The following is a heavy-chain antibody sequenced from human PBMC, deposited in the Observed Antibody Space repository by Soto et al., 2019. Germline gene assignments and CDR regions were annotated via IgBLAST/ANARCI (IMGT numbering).Heavy chain of an antibody. Sequence: SETLSLTCTVSCGSISSSIYYCGWIRQPPGKGLELIGSIYYSGSTYYNPSLKSRVTISVDTSKNQFSLKLSSVTAADTAVYYCARTKNTVTTQFDCWGQGTLVTASS. CDR3: ARTKNTVTTQFDC. CDR1: CGSISSSIYY. D-gene: IGHD4-17*01. V-gene: IGHV4-39*01. J-gene: IGHJ4*02. CDR2: IYYSGST.